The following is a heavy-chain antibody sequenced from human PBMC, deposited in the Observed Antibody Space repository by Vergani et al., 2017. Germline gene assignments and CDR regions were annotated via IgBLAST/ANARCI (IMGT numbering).Heavy chain of an antibody. J-gene: IGHJ6*03. CDR1: GFTFSSYS. CDR3: ARGRVVAATEYYYYYMDV. D-gene: IGHD2-15*01. CDR2: ISSSSSTI. V-gene: IGHV3-48*02. Sequence: EVQLVESGGGLVQPGGSLRLSCAASGFTFSSYSMNWVRQAPGKGLEWVSYISSSSSTIYYADSVKGRFTISRDNAKNSLYLQINSLRDEDTAVYYCARGRVVAATEYYYYYMDVWGKGPTVTVSS.